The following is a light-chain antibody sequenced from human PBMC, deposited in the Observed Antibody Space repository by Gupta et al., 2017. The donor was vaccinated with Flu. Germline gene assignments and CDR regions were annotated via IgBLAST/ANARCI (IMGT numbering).Light chain of an antibody. V-gene: IGKV1-39*01. J-gene: IGKJ2*01. Sequence: GDRVTITCRASQSISSYLNWYQQKPGKAPKLLIYAASSLQSGVPSRFSGSGSGTDFTLTISSLQPEDFATYYCQQSYSTPQTFGQGTKLEIK. CDR1: QSISSY. CDR3: QQSYSTPQT. CDR2: AAS.